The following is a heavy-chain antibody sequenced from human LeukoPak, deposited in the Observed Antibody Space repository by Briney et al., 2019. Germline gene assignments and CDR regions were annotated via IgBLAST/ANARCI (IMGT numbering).Heavy chain of an antibody. Sequence: GASVKVSCKASGYTFTNYDINWVRQASGQGLEWMGWMNPNSGNTGFAQKFQGRVTITRYTSISTAYMELSSLRSEDTAVYYCARAGGSYYDSSGYYYADWGQGTLVTVSS. CDR3: ARAGGSYYDSSGYYYAD. CDR1: GYTFTNYD. V-gene: IGHV1-8*01. J-gene: IGHJ1*01. D-gene: IGHD3-22*01. CDR2: MNPNSGNT.